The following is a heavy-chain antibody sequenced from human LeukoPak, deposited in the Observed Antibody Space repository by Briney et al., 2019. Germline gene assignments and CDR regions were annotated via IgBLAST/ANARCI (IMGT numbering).Heavy chain of an antibody. J-gene: IGHJ3*02. CDR1: GFTFSDYY. V-gene: IGHV3-11*04. Sequence: GGSLRLSCAASGFTFSDYYLSWIRQAPGKGLEWVSYISSSGSTIYYADSVKGRFTIPRDNAKNSLYLQMNSLRAEDTAVYYCAREDYYDSSGYEGAAFDIWGQGTMVTVSS. CDR2: ISSSGSTI. D-gene: IGHD3-22*01. CDR3: AREDYYDSSGYEGAAFDI.